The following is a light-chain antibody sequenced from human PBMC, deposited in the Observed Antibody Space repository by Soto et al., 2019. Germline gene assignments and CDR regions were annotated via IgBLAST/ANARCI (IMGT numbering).Light chain of an antibody. CDR1: TSDVGGYDY. V-gene: IGLV2-11*01. CDR2: DVT. Sequence: QSVLTQPRSVSGSPGQSVAIYCTGTTSDVGGYDYVSCYQQHPGKAPELIIFDVTKRPSGVPDRFSGSKSGNTASLTISGLQAEDEADYFCCSYAGDFYVFGSGTKVTVL. J-gene: IGLJ1*01. CDR3: CSYAGDFYV.